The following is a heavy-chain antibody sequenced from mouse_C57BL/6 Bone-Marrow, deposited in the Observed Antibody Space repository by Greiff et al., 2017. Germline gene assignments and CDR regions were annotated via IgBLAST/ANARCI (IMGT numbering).Heavy chain of an antibody. Sequence: QVHVKQSGAELARPGASVKLSCKASGYTFTSYGISWVKQRTGQGLEWIGEIYPRSGNTYYNEKFKGKATLTADKSSSTAYMELRSLTSEDSAVYFCARVGPGAYWGQGTLVTVSA. V-gene: IGHV1-81*01. J-gene: IGHJ3*01. CDR3: ARVGPGAY. CDR1: GYTFTSYG. CDR2: IYPRSGNT.